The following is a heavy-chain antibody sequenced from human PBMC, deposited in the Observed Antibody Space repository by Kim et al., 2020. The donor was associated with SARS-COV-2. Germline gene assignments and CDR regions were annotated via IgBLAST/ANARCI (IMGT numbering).Heavy chain of an antibody. CDR3: ATDTYYYGSINAFDI. J-gene: IGHJ3*02. V-gene: IGHV1-24*01. D-gene: IGHD3-10*01. Sequence: KFQGRVTMTEDTSTDTAYMKLSSLRSEDTAVYYCATDTYYYGSINAFDIWGQGTMVTVSS.